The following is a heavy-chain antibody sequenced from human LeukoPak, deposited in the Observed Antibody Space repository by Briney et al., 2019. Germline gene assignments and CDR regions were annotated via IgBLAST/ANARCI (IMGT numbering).Heavy chain of an antibody. Sequence: SETLSLTCTVSGGSIGSNYWTWIRQPPGKGLEYIGYIYYTGGTNYNPSLKSRVTISVDTSKNQFSLKLTSVTAADTAVYSCAKYGNSGWVIDNWGQGTLVTVSS. D-gene: IGHD6-19*01. J-gene: IGHJ4*02. CDR3: AKYGNSGWVIDN. V-gene: IGHV4-59*08. CDR1: GGSIGSNY. CDR2: IYYTGGT.